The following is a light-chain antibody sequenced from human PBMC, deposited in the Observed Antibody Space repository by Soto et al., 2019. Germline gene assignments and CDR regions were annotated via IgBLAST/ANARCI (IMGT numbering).Light chain of an antibody. CDR3: QQYGSSLTWT. Sequence: ESVLTQAPGTLSLSPGERATLSCRASQSVSSSYLAWYQQKPGQAPRLLIYVASSRATGIPDRFSGSGSGTDFTLTISRLELEDFAVSYCQQYGSSLTWTFGQGTKVDI. J-gene: IGKJ1*01. CDR2: VAS. CDR1: QSVSSSY. V-gene: IGKV3-20*01.